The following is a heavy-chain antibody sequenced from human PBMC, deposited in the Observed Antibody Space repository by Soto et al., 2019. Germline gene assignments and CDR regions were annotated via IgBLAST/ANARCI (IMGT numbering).Heavy chain of an antibody. CDR3: AGQYSSSSVEF. Sequence: QVQLVESGGGLVKPGGSLRLSCAASGFTFSDYYMNWIRQAPGKGLEWVSYISSGAITIYYADSVNGRFTISRDNAKNSLYLQMNSLRAEDTAVYYCAGQYSSSSVEFWGQGTLVTVSS. CDR1: GFTFSDYY. D-gene: IGHD6-6*01. V-gene: IGHV3-11*01. J-gene: IGHJ4*02. CDR2: ISSGAITI.